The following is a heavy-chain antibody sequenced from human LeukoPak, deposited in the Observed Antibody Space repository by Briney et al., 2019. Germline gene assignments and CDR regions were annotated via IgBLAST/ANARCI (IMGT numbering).Heavy chain of an antibody. CDR3: ASFSEYV. J-gene: IGHJ6*02. Sequence: GGSLRLSCAASGFTFSSYWIHWVRQAPGKGLVWVSRIKSDGSSTGYADSVKGRFTISRDNAKNTLYLQMNSLRAEDTAVYYCASFSEYVWGQGTTVTVSS. CDR2: IKSDGSST. V-gene: IGHV3-74*01. D-gene: IGHD1-14*01. CDR1: GFTFSSYW.